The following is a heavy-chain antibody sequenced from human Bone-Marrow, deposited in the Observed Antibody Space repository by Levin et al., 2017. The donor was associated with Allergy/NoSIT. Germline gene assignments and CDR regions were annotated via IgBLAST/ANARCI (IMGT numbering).Heavy chain of an antibody. J-gene: IGHJ4*02. V-gene: IGHV1-18*04. CDR2: ISPYSGDT. CDR3: AREVPAATHYLDS. D-gene: IGHD2-2*01. Sequence: ASVKVSCKTSGYTFTSFGICWVRQAPGQGLQWMGWISPYSGDTNYAQILQGRVTMTTDTSTSTAYMELRSLRSDDTALYYCAREVPAATHYLDSWGQETLVAVSS. CDR1: GYTFTSFG.